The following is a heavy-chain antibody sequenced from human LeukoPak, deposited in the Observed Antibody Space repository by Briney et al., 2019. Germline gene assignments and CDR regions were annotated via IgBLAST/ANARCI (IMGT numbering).Heavy chain of an antibody. CDR3: VRLVAVPDAYFDY. CDR1: GFTFSGYW. V-gene: IGHV3-74*01. CDR2: INSDGYST. D-gene: IGHD2-2*01. Sequence: GGSLRLSCAASGFTFSGYWTHWVRQAPGKGLVWVSRINSDGYSTTYADSVKGRFTISRDNAKNTLYLQMNSLRAEDTAVYYCVRLVAVPDAYFDYWGQGTLVTVSS. J-gene: IGHJ4*02.